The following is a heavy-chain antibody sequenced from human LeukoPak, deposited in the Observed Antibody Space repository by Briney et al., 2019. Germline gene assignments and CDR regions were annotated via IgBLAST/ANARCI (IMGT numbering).Heavy chain of an antibody. Sequence: SETLSLTCAVSGYSISSGYYWGWIRQPPGKGLEWTGSIYHSGSTYYNPSLKSRVTISVDTSKNQFSLKLSSVTAADTAVYYCARVMEYYSNSQNWFDPWCQGTLVIVSS. CDR2: IYHSGST. D-gene: IGHD4-11*01. V-gene: IGHV4-38-2*01. CDR3: ARVMEYYSNSQNWFDP. CDR1: GYSISSGYY. J-gene: IGHJ5*02.